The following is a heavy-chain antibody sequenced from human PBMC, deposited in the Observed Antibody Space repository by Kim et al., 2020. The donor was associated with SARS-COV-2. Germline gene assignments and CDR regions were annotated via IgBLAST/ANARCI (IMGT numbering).Heavy chain of an antibody. CDR1: GFTFSSYG. Sequence: GGSLRLSCAASGFTFSSYGMHWVRQAPGKGLEWVAVIWYDGSNKYYADSVKGRFTISRDNSKNTLYLQMNSLRAEDTAVYYCARDGDSSSWYFYYYGMDVWGQGTTVTASS. J-gene: IGHJ6*02. D-gene: IGHD6-13*01. CDR2: IWYDGSNK. CDR3: ARDGDSSSWYFYYYGMDV. V-gene: IGHV3-33*01.